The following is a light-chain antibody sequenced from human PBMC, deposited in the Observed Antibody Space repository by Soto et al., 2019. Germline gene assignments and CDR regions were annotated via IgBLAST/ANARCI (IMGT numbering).Light chain of an antibody. CDR3: QQYNSYSYP. CDR2: KAS. CDR1: QSISSW. V-gene: IGKV1-5*03. J-gene: IGKJ2*01. Sequence: DIQMTQSPSTLSASVGDRVTITCRASQSISSWLAWYQQKPGKAPKLLIYKASSLESGVPSRFSGSGSGTAFTLTISSLQPDDFATYYCQQYNSYSYPFGQRTKLEIK.